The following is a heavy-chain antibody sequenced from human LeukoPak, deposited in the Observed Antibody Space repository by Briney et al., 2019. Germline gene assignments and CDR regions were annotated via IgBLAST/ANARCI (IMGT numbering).Heavy chain of an antibody. CDR3: ASQIPYYYDSSGYNFQH. CDR1: GGSISSYY. V-gene: IGHV4-59*01. J-gene: IGHJ1*01. CDR2: IYYSGST. D-gene: IGHD3-22*01. Sequence: SETLSLTCTVSGGSISSYYWSRIRQPPGKGLEWIGYIYYSGSTNYNPSLKSRVTISVDTSKNQFSLKLSSVTAADTAVYYCASQIPYYYDSSGYNFQHWGQGTLVTVSS.